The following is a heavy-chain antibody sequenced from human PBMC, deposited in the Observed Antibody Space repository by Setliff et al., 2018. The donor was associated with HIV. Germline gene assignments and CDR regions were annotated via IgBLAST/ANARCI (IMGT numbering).Heavy chain of an antibody. V-gene: IGHV4-38-2*02. Sequence: SETLSLTCTVSGYSISSGYYWGWIRQPPGKGLEWIGSIYHSGITYYNSSLKSRVTISVDTSKNQFSLNLTSVSAADTAVYYCARLGYSGSLVGAFDIWGQGTMVTVSS. CDR2: IYHSGIT. CDR1: GYSISSGYY. J-gene: IGHJ3*02. D-gene: IGHD1-26*01. CDR3: ARLGYSGSLVGAFDI.